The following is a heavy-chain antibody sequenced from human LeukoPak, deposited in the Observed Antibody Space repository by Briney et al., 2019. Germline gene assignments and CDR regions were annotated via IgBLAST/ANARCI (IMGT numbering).Heavy chain of an antibody. J-gene: IGHJ4*02. CDR1: GGSISSYY. V-gene: IGHV4-59*01. D-gene: IGHD6-19*01. CDR3: ASRSGSFNFDY. Sequence: PSETLSLTCTVSGGSISSYYWSSIRQPPGPGLKGFGYIYYSGSPNYTPSLKSRVTISVDTSKIQFSLKLSSVTAAGTALYYCASRSGSFNFDYWGQGTLVTVSS. CDR2: IYYSGSP.